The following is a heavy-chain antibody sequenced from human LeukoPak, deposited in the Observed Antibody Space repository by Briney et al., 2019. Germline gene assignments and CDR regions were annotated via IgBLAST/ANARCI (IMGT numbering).Heavy chain of an antibody. Sequence: SVTLSCKASGGTFSSYAISWVRQAPGQGLEWMGGIIPIFGTANYAQKFQGRVTITADESTSTAYMELSSLGSEDTAVYYCARRSERGYSGYGFDYWGQGTLVTVSS. CDR2: IIPIFGTA. V-gene: IGHV1-69*01. CDR3: ARRSERGYSGYGFDY. D-gene: IGHD5-12*01. J-gene: IGHJ4*02. CDR1: GGTFSSYA.